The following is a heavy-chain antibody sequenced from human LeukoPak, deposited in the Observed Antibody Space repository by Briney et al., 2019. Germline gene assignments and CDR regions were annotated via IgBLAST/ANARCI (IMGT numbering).Heavy chain of an antibody. CDR1: GYTFTTYD. D-gene: IGHD3-3*01. CDR3: ARARFLESYGMDV. J-gene: IGHJ6*02. CDR2: MNPNSGNT. Sequence: GASVNVSCEASGYTFTTYDINWVRQATGQGLEWMGWMNPNSGNTGYAQRFQGRVTMTRNTSINTAYMELSSLRSEDTAVYYCARARFLESYGMDVWGQGTTVTVSS. V-gene: IGHV1-8*01.